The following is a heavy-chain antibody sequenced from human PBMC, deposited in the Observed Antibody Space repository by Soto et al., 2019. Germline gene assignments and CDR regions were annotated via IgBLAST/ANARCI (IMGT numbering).Heavy chain of an antibody. Sequence: QVQLQQWCAGLLKPSETLSLTCAVYGGSFSGYQWTWIGQTPERGLVWIGEINDSGNINYNPSLKSRGTILADTAKKQISLRLSSVTAADTAVYYCARGLILWFGELSRRGGYYYYMDVWGKGTTVTVSS. D-gene: IGHD3-10*01. J-gene: IGHJ6*03. CDR1: GGSFSGYQ. CDR2: INDSGNI. CDR3: ARGLILWFGELSRRGGYYYYMDV. V-gene: IGHV4-34*02.